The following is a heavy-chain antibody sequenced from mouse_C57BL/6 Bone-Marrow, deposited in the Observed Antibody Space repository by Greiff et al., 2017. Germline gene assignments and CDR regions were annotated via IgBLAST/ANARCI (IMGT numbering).Heavy chain of an antibody. CDR3: TRKCYYYGSSFAY. CDR1: GYTFTDYE. Sequence: QVQLKESGAELVRPGASVTLSCKASGYTFTDYEMHWVKQTPVHGLEWIGAIDPETGGTAYNQKFKGKALLTADKSSSTASMERRSLTSEDSAVYYCTRKCYYYGSSFAYWGQGTLVTVSA. J-gene: IGHJ3*01. CDR2: IDPETGGT. D-gene: IGHD1-1*01. V-gene: IGHV1-15*01.